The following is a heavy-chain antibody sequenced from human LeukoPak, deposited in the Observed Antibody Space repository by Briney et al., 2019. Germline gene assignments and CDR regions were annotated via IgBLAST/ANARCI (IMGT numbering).Heavy chain of an antibody. J-gene: IGHJ4*02. Sequence: PGGSLRLSCAASGFTFSSYAMHWVRQAPGKGLEWVAVISYDGSNKYYADSVKGRFTISRDNSKNTLYLQMNSLRAEDTAVYYCARGFRGYFDYWGQGTLVTVSS. CDR1: GFTFSSYA. CDR2: ISYDGSNK. D-gene: IGHD3-22*01. V-gene: IGHV3-30-3*01. CDR3: ARGFRGYFDY.